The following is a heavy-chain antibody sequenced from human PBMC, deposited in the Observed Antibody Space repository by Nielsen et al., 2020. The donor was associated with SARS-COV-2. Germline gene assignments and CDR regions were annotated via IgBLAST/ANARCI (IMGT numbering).Heavy chain of an antibody. V-gene: IGHV4-34*01. Sequence: SETLSLTCAVNGGSFSGYYWSWIRQTPGKGLEWIAEIDHSGSTDYNPSLKSRVTISVDTPKNQFSLNLRSVTAADTAVYYCVRDPSYGRKGGFDYWGQGTLVTVSS. CDR2: IDHSGST. CDR1: GGSFSGYY. CDR3: VRDPSYGRKGGFDY. J-gene: IGHJ4*02. D-gene: IGHD2-8*01.